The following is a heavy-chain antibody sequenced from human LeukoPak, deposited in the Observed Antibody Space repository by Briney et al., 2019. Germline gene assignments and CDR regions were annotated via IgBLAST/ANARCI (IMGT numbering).Heavy chain of an antibody. CDR2: IYTSGST. Sequence: SETLSLTCTVSGGSISSGSYYWSWIRQPAGKGLEWIGRIYTSGSTNYNPSLKSRVTISVDTSKNQFSLKLSSVTAADTAVYSCASLRGGYYYYGMDVWGQGTTVTVSS. J-gene: IGHJ6*02. D-gene: IGHD3-16*01. V-gene: IGHV4-61*02. CDR1: GGSISSGSYY. CDR3: ASLRGGYYYYGMDV.